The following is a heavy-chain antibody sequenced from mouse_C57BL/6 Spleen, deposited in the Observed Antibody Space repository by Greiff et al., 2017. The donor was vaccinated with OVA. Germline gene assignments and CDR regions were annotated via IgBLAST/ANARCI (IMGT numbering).Heavy chain of an antibody. J-gene: IGHJ1*03. D-gene: IGHD1-1*01. V-gene: IGHV1-72*01. CDR2: IDPNSGGT. Sequence: QVQLQQPGAELVKPGASVKLSCKASGYTFTSYWMHWVKQRPGRGLEWIGRIDPNSGGTKYNEKFKSKATLTVDKPSSTAYMQLSSLTSEDSAVYYCARSVTTVVATNWYFGVWGTGTTVTVSS. CDR1: GYTFTSYW. CDR3: ARSVTTVVATNWYFGV.